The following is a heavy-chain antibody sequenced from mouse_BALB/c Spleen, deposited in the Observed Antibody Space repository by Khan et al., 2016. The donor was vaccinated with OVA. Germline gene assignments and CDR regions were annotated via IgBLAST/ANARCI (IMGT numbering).Heavy chain of an antibody. CDR2: IWTGGIT. Sequence: QVQLKESGPGLVAPSQSLSITCTVSGFSLTNYGVHWVRQPPGKGLEWLGVIWTGGITNYNSALMSRLSTSKDNSKSQAFLIMIRLQTDDTAIYYRARSEDYVMGGFTYWGQGTLVTVSA. D-gene: IGHD2-4*01. V-gene: IGHV2-9*02. J-gene: IGHJ3*01. CDR1: GFSLTNYG. CDR3: ARSEDYVMGGFTY.